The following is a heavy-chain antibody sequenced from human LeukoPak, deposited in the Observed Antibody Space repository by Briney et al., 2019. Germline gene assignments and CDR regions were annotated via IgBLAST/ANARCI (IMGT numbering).Heavy chain of an antibody. CDR1: GFPFDDYA. J-gene: IGHJ4*02. D-gene: IGHD5-12*01. CDR3: AKGRGYSGYACAPFDY. CDR2: ISWNRGII. Sequence: GRSLILSCAASGFPFDDYAMHRVRRAPGKGLEWVSGISWNRGIIGYADAVKDRFTSSRDNAKNSLYLQMNIRRPEDMSLCYCAKGRGYSGYACAPFDYWGQGTLVTVSS. V-gene: IGHV3-9*03.